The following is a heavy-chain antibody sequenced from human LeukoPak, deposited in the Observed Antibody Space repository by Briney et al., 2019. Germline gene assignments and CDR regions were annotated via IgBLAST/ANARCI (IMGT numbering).Heavy chain of an antibody. D-gene: IGHD2-21*02. V-gene: IGHV4-34*01. CDR1: GVSFDDYY. Sequence: PSETLSLTCAVSGVSFDDYYWSWVRQTPGKGLEWIGEINHIGYTNDSPSLKSRVTLSIDTSRKQFSLNLRSVTVADTGIYYCTRMTAGHDYWGQGTLVTASS. J-gene: IGHJ4*02. CDR3: TRMTAGHDY. CDR2: INHIGYT.